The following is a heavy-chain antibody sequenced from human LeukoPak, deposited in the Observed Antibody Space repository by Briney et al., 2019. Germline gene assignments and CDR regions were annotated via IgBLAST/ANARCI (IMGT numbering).Heavy chain of an antibody. CDR3: AADRDRSAGLDY. Sequence: GTSVKVSCKASGFTFTSSAVQWVRQARGQRLEWIGWIVVGSGNTNYAQKFQERVTITRDMSTSTAYMGLSSLRSEDTAVYYCAADRDRSAGLDYWGQGTLVTVSS. J-gene: IGHJ4*02. CDR2: IVVGSGNT. CDR1: GFTFTSSA. D-gene: IGHD6-13*01. V-gene: IGHV1-58*01.